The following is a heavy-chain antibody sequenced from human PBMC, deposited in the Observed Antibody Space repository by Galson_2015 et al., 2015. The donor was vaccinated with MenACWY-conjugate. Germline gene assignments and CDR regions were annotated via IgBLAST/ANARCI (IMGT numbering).Heavy chain of an antibody. CDR2: MYYSGSA. Sequence: IRQPPGKGLEWIGYMYYSGSANYNPSLKSRVTISVDTSKNQLSLTMTSVTAADTAVYYCARGVNLASMAGYWGQGTLVTVSS. CDR3: ARGVNLASMAGY. J-gene: IGHJ4*02. D-gene: IGHD3-3*02. V-gene: IGHV4-59*01.